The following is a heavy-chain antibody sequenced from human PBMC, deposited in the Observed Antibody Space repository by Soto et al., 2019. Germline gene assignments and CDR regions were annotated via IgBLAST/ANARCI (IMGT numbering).Heavy chain of an antibody. CDR3: ARDYYDSSGYERAFDY. D-gene: IGHD3-22*01. CDR1: GGTFSSYA. CDR2: IIPIFGTA. V-gene: IGHV1-69*13. Sequence: SVKVSCKASGGTFSSYAIIWVRQAPGQGLEWMGGIIPIFGTANYAQKFQGRVTITADESTSTAYMELSSLRSEDTAVYYCARDYYDSSGYERAFDYWGQGTLVTVSS. J-gene: IGHJ4*02.